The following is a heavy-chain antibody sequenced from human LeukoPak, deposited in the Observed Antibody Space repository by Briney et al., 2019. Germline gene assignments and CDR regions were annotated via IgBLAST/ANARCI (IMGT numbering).Heavy chain of an antibody. J-gene: IGHJ4*02. Sequence: GESLRLSCAASGFTFSSYGMHWVRQAPGKGLEWVAVIWYDGSNKYYADSVKGRFTISRDNSKNTLYLQMNSLRAEDTAVYYCARDRGGDIPFDYWGQGTLVTVSS. D-gene: IGHD2-21*02. CDR1: GFTFSSYG. CDR2: IWYDGSNK. CDR3: ARDRGGDIPFDY. V-gene: IGHV3-33*01.